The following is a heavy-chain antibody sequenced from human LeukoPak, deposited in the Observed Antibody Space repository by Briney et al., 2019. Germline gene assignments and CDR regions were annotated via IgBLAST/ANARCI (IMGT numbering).Heavy chain of an antibody. V-gene: IGHV3-23*01. CDR1: GFTFSSNA. CDR2: ISGRGDST. CDR3: AKENAYYFATLKYYFDF. Sequence: GGSLRLSCAASGFTFSSNAMSWVRQPPGKGLEWVSSISGRGDSTYYADSVKGRFTISRDNSKNTLSLQMNSLRAEDTAVHFCAKENAYYFATLKYYFDFWGQGTLVTVSS. D-gene: IGHD3-16*01. J-gene: IGHJ4*02.